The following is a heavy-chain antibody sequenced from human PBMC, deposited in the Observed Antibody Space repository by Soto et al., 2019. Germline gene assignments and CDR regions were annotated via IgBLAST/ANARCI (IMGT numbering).Heavy chain of an antibody. D-gene: IGHD2-2*01. Sequence: QVHLVQSGAEVRKPGASVKVSCKTSGYTFSTYDINWVRQASGQGLEWLGWMNTDSGDTGYGRKFLGRVTLTRNTSTGTGYRELTSLRSDDSAIYYCARGRMGAAQFSKPRAYADAFDPWGQGTLVTVSS. CDR2: MNTDSGDT. CDR3: ARGRMGAAQFSKPRAYADAFDP. CDR1: GYTFSTYD. V-gene: IGHV1-8*01. J-gene: IGHJ5*02.